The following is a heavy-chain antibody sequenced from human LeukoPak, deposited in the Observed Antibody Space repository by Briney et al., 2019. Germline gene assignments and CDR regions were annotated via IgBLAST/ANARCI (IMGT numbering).Heavy chain of an antibody. J-gene: IGHJ6*03. CDR1: GYTFTGYY. Sequence: ASVKVSCKASGYTFTGYYMHWVRQAPGQGLEWMGWINPNSGGTNYAQKFQGRVTMTRDTSISTAYMELSRLRSDDTAVYYCARETDNYYYYMDVWGKGTTVTVS. CDR2: INPNSGGT. CDR3: ARETDNYYYYMDV. V-gene: IGHV1-2*02.